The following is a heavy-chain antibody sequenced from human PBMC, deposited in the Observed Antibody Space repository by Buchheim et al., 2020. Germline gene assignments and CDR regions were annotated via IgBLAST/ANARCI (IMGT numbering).Heavy chain of an antibody. D-gene: IGHD6-6*01. CDR3: AKESEGNSLYYYYGMDV. V-gene: IGHV3-30*18. J-gene: IGHJ6*02. CDR2: ISYDGSNK. Sequence: QVQLVESGGGVVQPGRSLRLSCAASGFTFSSYGMHWVRQAPGKGLEWVAVISYDGSNKYYADSVKGRFTISRDNSKNTLDLQMNSLRAEDTAVYYCAKESEGNSLYYYYGMDVWGQGTT. CDR1: GFTFSSYG.